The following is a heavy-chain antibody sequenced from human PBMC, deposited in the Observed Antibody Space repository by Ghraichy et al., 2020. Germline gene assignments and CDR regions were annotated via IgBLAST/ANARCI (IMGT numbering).Heavy chain of an antibody. CDR1: GDSVSSNSAA. V-gene: IGHV6-1*01. CDR3: ARGQRDGYNGGDNWFAP. CDR2: TYYRSKWYN. D-gene: IGHD5-24*01. Sequence: SETLSLTCAISGDSVSSNSAAWNWIRQSPSRGLEWLGRTYYRSKWYNDYAVSVKSRITINPDTSKNQFSLHLNSVTPEDTAVYYCARGQRDGYNGGDNWFAPWGQGTLVTVSS. J-gene: IGHJ5*02.